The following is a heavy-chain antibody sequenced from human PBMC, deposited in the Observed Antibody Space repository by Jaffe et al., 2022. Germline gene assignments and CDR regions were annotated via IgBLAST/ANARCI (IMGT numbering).Heavy chain of an antibody. Sequence: QVQLQQWGAGLLKPSETLSLTCAVYGGSFSGYYWSWIRQPPGKGLEWIGEINHSGSTNYNPSLKSRVTISVDTSKNQFSLKLSSVTAADTAVYYCAPRARQHSSSSWFDPWGQGTLVTVSS. V-gene: IGHV4-34*01. CDR2: INHSGST. CDR3: APRARQHSSSSWFDP. D-gene: IGHD6-13*01. CDR1: GGSFSGYY. J-gene: IGHJ5*02.